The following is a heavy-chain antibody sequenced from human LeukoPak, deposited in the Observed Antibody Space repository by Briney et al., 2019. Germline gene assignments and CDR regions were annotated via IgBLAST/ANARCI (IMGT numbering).Heavy chain of an antibody. V-gene: IGHV4-59*13. CDR2: IYYSGCT. CDR3: ARAVYSSKGGAFDI. Sequence: SETLSLICTVSGGSISSYYWSWIRKPAGEGLVCLEYIYYSGCTNYNPSLKSRVTIAVDTSKNYFSLKLSSVAAADTAVYYCARAVYSSKGGAFDIWGQGTMVTASS. D-gene: IGHD6-19*01. J-gene: IGHJ3*02. CDR1: GGSISSYY.